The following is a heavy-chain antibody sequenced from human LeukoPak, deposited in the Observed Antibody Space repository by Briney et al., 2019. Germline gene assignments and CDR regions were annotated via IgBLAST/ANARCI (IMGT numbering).Heavy chain of an antibody. CDR1: GGSISSGGYY. CDR3: ARLYSSGWHYFDY. V-gene: IGHV4-61*08. CDR2: IYYSGST. D-gene: IGHD6-19*01. Sequence: TASETLSLTCTVSGGSISSGGYYWSWIRQHPGKGLEWIGYIYYSGSTNYSPSLKSRVTTSVDTSKNQFSLKLSSVTAADTAVYYCARLYSSGWHYFDYWGQGTLVTVSS. J-gene: IGHJ4*02.